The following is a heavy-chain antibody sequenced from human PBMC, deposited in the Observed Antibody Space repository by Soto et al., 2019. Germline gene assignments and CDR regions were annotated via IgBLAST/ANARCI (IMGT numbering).Heavy chain of an antibody. V-gene: IGHV3-23*01. CDR1: GFSLGRYA. J-gene: IGHJ4*02. D-gene: IGHD3-22*01. CDR2: ISASGSSV. CDR3: AKDYYYDSTGLFFDS. Sequence: EVQLLESGGALVQPGGSLRLSCEASGFSLGRYAMSWVRQAPGKGLEWISVISASGSSVSYADSVKGRFTISKDNSENTLFLQVNSLRVEDTAGYYCAKDYYYDSTGLFFDSWGQGTLVTVSS.